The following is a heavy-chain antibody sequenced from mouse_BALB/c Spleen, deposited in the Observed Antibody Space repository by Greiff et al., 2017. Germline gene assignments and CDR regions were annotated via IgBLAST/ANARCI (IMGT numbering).Heavy chain of an antibody. CDR3: ARGGYYDYDAAWFAY. CDR1: GFTFSSYA. Sequence: EVKLVESGGGLVKPGGSLKLSCAASGFTFSSYAMSWVRQSPEKRLEWVAEISSGGSYTYYPDTVTGRFTISRDNAKNTLYLEMSRLRSEDTAMYYCARGGYYDYDAAWFAYWGQGTLVTVSA. J-gene: IGHJ3*01. V-gene: IGHV5-9-4*01. D-gene: IGHD2-4*01. CDR2: ISSGGSYT.